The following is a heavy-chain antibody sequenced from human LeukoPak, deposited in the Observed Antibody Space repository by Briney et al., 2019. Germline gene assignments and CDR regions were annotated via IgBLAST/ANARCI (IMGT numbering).Heavy chain of an antibody. CDR2: IRYDGSNK. CDR1: GFIFSRYG. J-gene: IGHJ4*02. V-gene: IGHV3-30*02. Sequence: GGSLRLSCAASGFIFSRYGMDWVRQAPGKGLEWVAFIRYDGSNKYYADSVKGRFTISRDNSKNTLYLQMNSLRAGDTAVYYCAKPHFDDWGQGTLVTVSS. CDR3: AKPHFDD.